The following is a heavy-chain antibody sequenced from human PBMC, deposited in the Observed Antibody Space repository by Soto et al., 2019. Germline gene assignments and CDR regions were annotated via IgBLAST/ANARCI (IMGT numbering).Heavy chain of an antibody. CDR1: GYTFTSYD. Sequence: ASVKVSCKXSGYTFTSYDINWVRQATGQGLEWMGWMNPNSGNTGYAQKFQGRVTMTRNTSISTAYMELSSLRSEDTAVYYCARGPGSSWYWAYYYYGMDVWGQGTTVTVSS. V-gene: IGHV1-8*01. CDR3: ARGPGSSWYWAYYYYGMDV. D-gene: IGHD6-13*01. J-gene: IGHJ6*02. CDR2: MNPNSGNT.